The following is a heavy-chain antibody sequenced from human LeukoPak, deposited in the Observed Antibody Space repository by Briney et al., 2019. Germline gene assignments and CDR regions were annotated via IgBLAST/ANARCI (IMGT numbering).Heavy chain of an antibody. J-gene: IGHJ4*02. V-gene: IGHV1-69*13. CDR2: IIPIFGTA. CDR1: GGTFSSYA. D-gene: IGHD6-13*01. CDR3: ESSGIAAAGLFDY. Sequence: ASVKVSCRASGGTFSSYAISWVRQAPGQGLEWMGGIIPIFGTANYAQKFQGRVTITADESTSTAYMELSSLRSEDTAVYYCESSGIAAAGLFDYWGQGTLVTVSS.